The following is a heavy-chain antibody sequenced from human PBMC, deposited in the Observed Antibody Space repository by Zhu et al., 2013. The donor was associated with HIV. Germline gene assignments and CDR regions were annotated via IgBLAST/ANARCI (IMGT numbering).Heavy chain of an antibody. D-gene: IGHD2-2*01. CDR3: TTAVGYQLLPGY. V-gene: IGHV1-3*01. Sequence: QVQLVQSGAEVKKPGASVKVSCKASGYTFTSYAMHWVRQAPGQRLEWMGWINAGNGNTKYSQKFQGRVTITRDTSASTAYMELSSLRSEDTAVYYCTTAVGYQLLPGYWGQGTLVTVSS. J-gene: IGHJ4*02. CDR1: GYTFTSYA. CDR2: INAGNGNT.